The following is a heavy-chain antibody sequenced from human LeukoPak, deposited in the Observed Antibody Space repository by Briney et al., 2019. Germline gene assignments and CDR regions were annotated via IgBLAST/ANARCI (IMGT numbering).Heavy chain of an antibody. Sequence: GGSLRLSCAASGFTFSSYGMHWVRQAPGKGLEWVAVISYDGSNKYYADSVKGRFTISRDNSKNTLYLQMNSLRAEDTAVYYCAKDADSSGYYYFDYWGQGTLVTVSS. CDR2: ISYDGSNK. CDR1: GFTFSSYG. D-gene: IGHD3-22*01. CDR3: AKDADSSGYYYFDY. V-gene: IGHV3-30*18. J-gene: IGHJ4*02.